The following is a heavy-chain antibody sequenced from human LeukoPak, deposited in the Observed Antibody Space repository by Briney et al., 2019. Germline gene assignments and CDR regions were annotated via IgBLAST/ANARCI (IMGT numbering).Heavy chain of an antibody. V-gene: IGHV3-21*01. J-gene: IGHJ4*02. CDR3: ASGSPAGDY. D-gene: IGHD1-26*01. CDR1: GFSFSSYS. Sequence: NPGGSLRLSCAASGFSFSSYSMNWVRQAPGKGLEWVSSISSRSSLIYYADSVKGRFTISRDNARNSLYLQMNSLTAEDTAVYYCASGSPAGDYWGQGTLVTVSS. CDR2: ISSRSSLI.